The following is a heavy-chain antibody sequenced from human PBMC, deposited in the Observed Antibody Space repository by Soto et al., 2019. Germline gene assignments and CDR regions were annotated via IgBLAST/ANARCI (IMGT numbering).Heavy chain of an antibody. CDR3: ARTWNDFSLNDY. CDR1: GFTFSSYA. Sequence: EVQLLESGGGLVQPGGSLRISCAASGFTFSSYAMSWVRQAPGTGLERVSVISGSGDSTNYADSVKGRFTISRDNSKNTLYLQMNSLRAEDTAVYYCARTWNDFSLNDYWGQGTLVTVSS. D-gene: IGHD1-1*01. CDR2: ISGSGDST. J-gene: IGHJ4*02. V-gene: IGHV3-23*01.